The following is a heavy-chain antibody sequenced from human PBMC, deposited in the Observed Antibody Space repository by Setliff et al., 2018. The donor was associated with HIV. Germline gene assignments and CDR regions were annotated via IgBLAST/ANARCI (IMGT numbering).Heavy chain of an antibody. CDR1: GYSISSGYY. CDR2: IRSKAYGGTT. Sequence: LSLTCTASGYSISSGYYWGWIRQPPGKGLEWVGFIRSKAYGGTTEYAASVKDRFTVSRDDSKSIAYLQINSLKTEDTAVYYCTRDKGYAFDIWGQGTMVTVSS. J-gene: IGHJ3*02. CDR3: TRDKGYAFDI. V-gene: IGHV3-49*03. D-gene: IGHD5-18*01.